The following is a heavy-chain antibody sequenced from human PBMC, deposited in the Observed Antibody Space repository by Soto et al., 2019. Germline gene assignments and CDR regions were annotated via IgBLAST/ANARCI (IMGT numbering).Heavy chain of an antibody. D-gene: IGHD3-9*01. V-gene: IGHV3-33*01. CDR1: GFTFSSYG. CDR3: ARDGVLRYFDARLYYYYMDV. J-gene: IGHJ6*03. Sequence: QVQLVESGGGVVQPGRSLRLSCAASGFTFSSYGMHWVRQAPGKGLEWVAVIWYDGSNKYYADSVKGRFTISRDNSKNTLYLQMNSLRAEDTAVYYCARDGVLRYFDARLYYYYMDVWGKGTTVTVSS. CDR2: IWYDGSNK.